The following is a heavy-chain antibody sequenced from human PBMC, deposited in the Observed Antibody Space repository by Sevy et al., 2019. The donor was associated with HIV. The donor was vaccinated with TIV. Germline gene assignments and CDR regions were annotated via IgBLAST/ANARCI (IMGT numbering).Heavy chain of an antibody. CDR2: ISGSAGST. V-gene: IGHV3-23*01. D-gene: IGHD2-15*01. CDR3: AKGDRTFYGLDV. J-gene: IGHJ6*02. CDR1: GFTFSTYT. Sequence: GGSLRLSCAASGFTFSTYTMSWVRQAPGKGLEWVSAISGSAGSTYYADFVQGRFTISRDKSKNRLYLQMNSLRAEDTAVYYCAKGDRTFYGLDVWGQGTTVTVSS.